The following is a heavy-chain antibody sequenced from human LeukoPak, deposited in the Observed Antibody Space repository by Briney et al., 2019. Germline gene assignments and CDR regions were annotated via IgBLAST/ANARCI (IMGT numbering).Heavy chain of an antibody. J-gene: IGHJ6*03. Sequence: GLAWMWIIYPGDSDTRYRPSFRGQVTISADKSISTAYLQWSSLKASDTAMYYCARQSGDYSYYYYMDVWGKGTTVTISS. D-gene: IGHD2-21*02. CDR3: ARQSGDYSYYYYMDV. CDR2: IYPGDSDT. V-gene: IGHV5-51*01.